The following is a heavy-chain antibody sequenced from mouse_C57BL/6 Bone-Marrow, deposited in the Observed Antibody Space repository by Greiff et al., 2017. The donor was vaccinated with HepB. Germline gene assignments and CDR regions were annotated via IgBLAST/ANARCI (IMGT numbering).Heavy chain of an antibody. D-gene: IGHD1-1*01. Sequence: EVKLQESGPVLVKPGASVKMSCKASGYTFTDYYMNWVKQSHGKSLEWIGVINPYNGGTSYNQKFKGKATLTVDKSSSTAYMELNSLTSEDSAVYYCARGGDYYGSSDYWGQGTTLTVSS. J-gene: IGHJ2*01. CDR2: INPYNGGT. CDR1: GYTFTDYY. CDR3: ARGGDYYGSSDY. V-gene: IGHV1-19*01.